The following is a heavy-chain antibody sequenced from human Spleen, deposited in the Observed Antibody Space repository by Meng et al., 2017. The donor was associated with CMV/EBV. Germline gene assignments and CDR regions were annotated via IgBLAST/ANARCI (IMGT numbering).Heavy chain of an antibody. J-gene: IGHJ5*02. V-gene: IGHV1-18*01. CDR1: GYTFTSYG. CDR2: ISTYNGNT. Sequence: ASVKVSCKASGYTFTSYGISWVRQAPGQGLEWMGWISTYNGNTNYAQRLQGRVTMTTDTSTSTAYMELRSLRSDDTAVYYCGRDCSSNSCWFDPRGQGTLVTVSS. D-gene: IGHD2-2*01. CDR3: GRDCSSNSCWFDP.